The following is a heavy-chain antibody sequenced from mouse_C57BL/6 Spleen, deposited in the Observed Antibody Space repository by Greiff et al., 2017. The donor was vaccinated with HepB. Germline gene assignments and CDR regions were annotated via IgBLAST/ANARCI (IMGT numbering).Heavy chain of an antibody. V-gene: IGHV1-15*01. CDR2: IDPETGGT. CDR3: RRSNYDAMDY. D-gene: IGHD2-5*01. CDR1: GYTFTDYE. Sequence: QVQLQQSGAELVRPGASVTLSCKASGYTFTDYEMHWVKQTPVHGLEWIGAIDPETGGTAYNQKFKGKAILTADKSSSTAYMELRSLTSEDSAVYYCRRSNYDAMDYWGQGTSVTVSS. J-gene: IGHJ4*01.